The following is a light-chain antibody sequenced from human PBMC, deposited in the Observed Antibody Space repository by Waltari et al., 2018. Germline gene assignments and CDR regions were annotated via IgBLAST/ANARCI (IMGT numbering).Light chain of an antibody. CDR2: GAS. CDR3: QQYYVWPPIT. CDR1: QSVRTN. J-gene: IGKJ4*01. V-gene: IGKV3-15*01. Sequence: VLLTHSQASLSVSPGDTVILSCRASQSVRTNLVWYQQKAGQAPRTLIYGASTRASGVPSRFSGSGSETDFTLIISRLQSEDAAVYFCQQYYVWPPITFGGGTKLEI.